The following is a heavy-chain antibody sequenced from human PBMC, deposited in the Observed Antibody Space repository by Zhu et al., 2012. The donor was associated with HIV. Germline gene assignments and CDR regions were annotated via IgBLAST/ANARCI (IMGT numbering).Heavy chain of an antibody. Sequence: QLQLQESGPGLVKPSETLSLTCTVSGGSISSSSYYWGWIRQPPGKGLEWIGSIYYSGSTYYNPSLKSRVTISVDTSKNQFSLKLSSVTAADTAVYYCARHRGAAAGFYWGQGTLVTVSS. CDR1: GGSISSSSYY. V-gene: IGHV4-39*01. CDR2: IYYSGST. D-gene: IGHD6-13*01. CDR3: ARHRGAAAGFY. J-gene: IGHJ4*02.